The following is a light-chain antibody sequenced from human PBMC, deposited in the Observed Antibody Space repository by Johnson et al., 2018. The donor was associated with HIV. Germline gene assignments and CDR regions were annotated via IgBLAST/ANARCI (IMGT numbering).Light chain of an antibody. J-gene: IGLJ1*01. V-gene: IGLV1-51*02. Sequence: QSILTQPPSVSAAPGQRVTISCSGGRSNIGNNYVSWYQQFPGAAPKLLIYEDNERPSGIPDRFSGSKSDTSATLGITGLQTGDEADYYCVTWDSLSAGGVFGTGTKRFVL. CDR3: VTWDSLSAGGV. CDR1: RSNIGNNY. CDR2: EDN.